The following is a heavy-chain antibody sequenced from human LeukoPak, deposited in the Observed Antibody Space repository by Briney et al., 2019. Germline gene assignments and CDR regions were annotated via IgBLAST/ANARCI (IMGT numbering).Heavy chain of an antibody. Sequence: SETLSLTCAVYGGSFSSYYWSWIRQPPGKGLEWIGEINHSGSTNYNPSLKSRVTISVDTSKNQFSLKLSSVTAADTAVYYCARSHIRSWIRVDYWGQGTLVTVSS. CDR1: GGSFSSYY. CDR3: ARSHIRSWIRVDY. V-gene: IGHV4-34*01. CDR2: INHSGST. J-gene: IGHJ4*02. D-gene: IGHD2-2*03.